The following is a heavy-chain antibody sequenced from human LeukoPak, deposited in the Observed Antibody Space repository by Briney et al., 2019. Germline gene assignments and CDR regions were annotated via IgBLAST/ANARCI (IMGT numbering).Heavy chain of an antibody. Sequence: PSETLSLTCTVSGGSIRSSSYYWAWIRQPPGKGLEWIGTGYYSGSTFYNPSLESRLTLSIDTSKNLFSLQVTSVTAADTAMYYCVRGQGAFGGYEWANWFDPWGQGTLVTVSS. CDR2: GYYSGST. CDR3: VRGQGAFGGYEWANWFDP. J-gene: IGHJ5*02. CDR1: GGSIRSSSYY. D-gene: IGHD5-12*01. V-gene: IGHV4-39*02.